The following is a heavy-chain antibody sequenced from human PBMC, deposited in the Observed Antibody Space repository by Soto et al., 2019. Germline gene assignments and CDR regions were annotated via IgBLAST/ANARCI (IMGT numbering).Heavy chain of an antibody. J-gene: IGHJ6*02. CDR3: ASSQGSSTSLEIYYYYYYGMDV. Sequence: QAQLVQSGAEVKKPGSSVKVSCEASGGTFSSYAISWVRQAPGQGHEWMGGIIPLFGTANYAQKFQGRVTITADESTSTAYMELSSLRSEDTAVYYCASSQGSSTSLEIYYYYYYGMDVWGQGTTVTVSS. CDR1: GGTFSSYA. CDR2: IIPLFGTA. V-gene: IGHV1-69*01. D-gene: IGHD2-2*01.